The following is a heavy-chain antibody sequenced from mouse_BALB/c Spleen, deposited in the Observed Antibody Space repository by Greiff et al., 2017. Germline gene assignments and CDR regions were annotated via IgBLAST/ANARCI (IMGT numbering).Heavy chain of an antibody. CDR3: ARLPYGNYYFDY. J-gene: IGHJ2*01. CDR2: ISSGGGST. Sequence: EVKLMESGGGLVKPGGSLKLSCAASGFAFSSYDMSWVRQTPEKRLEWVAYISSGGGSTYYPDTVKGRFTISRDNAKNTLYLQMSSLKSEDTAMYYCARLPYGNYYFDYWGQGTTLTVSS. CDR1: GFAFSSYD. D-gene: IGHD2-1*01. V-gene: IGHV5-12-1*01.